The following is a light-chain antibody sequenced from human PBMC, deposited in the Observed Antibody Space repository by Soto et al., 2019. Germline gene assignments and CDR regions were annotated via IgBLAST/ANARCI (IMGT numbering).Light chain of an antibody. J-gene: IGKJ1*01. Sequence: DIQMTQSPSTLSASVGDRVTITCRASQSISGLLAWYQQKLGKAPKLLIYNASGLESGVPSRFSGSGSGTEFTLTINGLQPDDFATYYCQQYNTFWTFGQGTKVEVK. CDR3: QQYNTFWT. CDR1: QSISGL. V-gene: IGKV1-5*03. CDR2: NAS.